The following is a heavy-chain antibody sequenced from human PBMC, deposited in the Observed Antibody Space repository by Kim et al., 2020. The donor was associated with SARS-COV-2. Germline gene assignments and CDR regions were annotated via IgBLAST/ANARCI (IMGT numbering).Heavy chain of an antibody. CDR3: AREPGDSSGYPSEDAFDI. CDR2: ISSSSSYI. J-gene: IGHJ3*02. D-gene: IGHD3-22*01. V-gene: IGHV3-21*01. Sequence: GGSLRLSCAASGFTFSSYSMNWVRQAPGKGLEWVSSISSSSSYIYYADSVKGRFTISRDNAKNSLYLQMNSLRAEDTAVYYCAREPGDSSGYPSEDAFDIWGQGTMVTVSS. CDR1: GFTFSSYS.